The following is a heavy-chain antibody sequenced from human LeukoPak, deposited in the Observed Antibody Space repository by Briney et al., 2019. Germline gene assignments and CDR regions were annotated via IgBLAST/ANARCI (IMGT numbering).Heavy chain of an antibody. J-gene: IGHJ4*02. CDR3: ARRTSNPVGAIDY. D-gene: IGHD3-16*01. Sequence: SETLSLTCTVSGGSISISNYYWGWIRQPPGGGLEWIGSISYSGTYYNPSLKSRLTISVDTSKKHFSLNLRSVTAADTAVYYCARRTSNPVGAIDYWGQGTLVTVSS. CDR1: GGSISISNYY. CDR2: ISYSGT. V-gene: IGHV4-39*01.